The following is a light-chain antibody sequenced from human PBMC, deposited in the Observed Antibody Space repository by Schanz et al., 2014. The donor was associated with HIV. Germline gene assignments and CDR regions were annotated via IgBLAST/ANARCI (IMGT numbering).Light chain of an antibody. Sequence: DIVMTQSPDSLAVSLGERATINCKSSQSVLYSSNNKNYLAWYQRKPGQPPKLLIYWASTRESGVPDRFIGSGSGTDFTLTISSLQAEDVAVYYCQQYNNWPRTFGQGTKVEIK. CDR3: QQYNNWPRT. CDR1: QSVLYSSNNKNY. CDR2: WAS. J-gene: IGKJ1*01. V-gene: IGKV4-1*01.